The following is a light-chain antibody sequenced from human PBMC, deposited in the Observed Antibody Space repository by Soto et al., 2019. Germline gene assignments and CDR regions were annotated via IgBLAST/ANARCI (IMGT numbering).Light chain of an antibody. CDR2: GAS. Sequence: EIVMTQSPATLSVSPGERATLSCRASQSVSSNLAWYQQKPGQAPRLLIYGASTRATGIPASFSGRGSGTEFTLTICSLQSGDFAVYYCQQYNNWPWTFGQGTKVEIK. V-gene: IGKV3-15*01. CDR1: QSVSSN. CDR3: QQYNNWPWT. J-gene: IGKJ1*01.